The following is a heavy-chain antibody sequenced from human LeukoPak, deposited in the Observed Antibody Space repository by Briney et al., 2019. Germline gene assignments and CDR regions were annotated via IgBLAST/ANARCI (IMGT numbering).Heavy chain of an antibody. J-gene: IGHJ4*02. V-gene: IGHV1-69*06. CDR3: ARERMDYYDSSGYDY. Sequence: GASVKVSCKASGGTFSSYAISWVRQAPGQGLEWMGGIIPIFGTANYAQKFQGRVTITADKSTSTAYMELSSLRSEDTAVYYCARERMDYYDSSGYDYWGQGTLVTVSS. CDR2: IIPIFGTA. D-gene: IGHD3-22*01. CDR1: GGTFSSYA.